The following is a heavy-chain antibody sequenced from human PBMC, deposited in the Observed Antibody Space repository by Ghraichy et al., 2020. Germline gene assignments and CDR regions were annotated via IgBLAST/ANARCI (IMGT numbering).Heavy chain of an antibody. Sequence: GESLNISCAASGFTFRNYWMNWVRQAPGKGLEWVANIKEDGSKTYYGDSKKGRFTISRDNAKNSLFLQMNSLRAEDTAVYYCAREFDFWGQGTLVTVSS. CDR2: IKEDGSKT. V-gene: IGHV3-7*03. CDR3: AREFDF. J-gene: IGHJ4*02. CDR1: GFTFRNYW.